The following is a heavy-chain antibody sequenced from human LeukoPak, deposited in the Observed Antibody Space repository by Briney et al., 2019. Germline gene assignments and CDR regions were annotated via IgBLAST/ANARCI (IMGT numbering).Heavy chain of an antibody. CDR3: ARGKLVVPAALNAFDI. CDR1: GESLNGYY. D-gene: IGHD2-2*01. J-gene: IGHJ3*02. CDR2: INHTGNT. Sequence: SETLSLTCAVYGESLNGYYWTWVRQPPGKGLEWIGEINHTGNTNYNPSLKSRVTMSIDTSKSQFSLRLTSVTAADTAVYYCARGKLVVPAALNAFDIWGQGTMVTVSS. V-gene: IGHV4-34*01.